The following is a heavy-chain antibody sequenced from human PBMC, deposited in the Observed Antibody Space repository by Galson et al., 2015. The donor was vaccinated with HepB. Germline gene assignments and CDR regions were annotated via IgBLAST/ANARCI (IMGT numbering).Heavy chain of an antibody. D-gene: IGHD3-10*01. CDR3: ARHAVYGSGSYNPFDI. CDR1: GGSISSYY. Sequence: QVQLQESGPGLVKPSETLSLTCTVSGGSISSYYWSWIRQPPGKGLEWIGYIYYSGSTNYNPSLKSRVTISVDTSKNQFSLKLSSVTAADTAVYYCARHAVYGSGSYNPFDIWGQGAMVTVSS. J-gene: IGHJ3*02. CDR2: IYYSGST. V-gene: IGHV4-59*08.